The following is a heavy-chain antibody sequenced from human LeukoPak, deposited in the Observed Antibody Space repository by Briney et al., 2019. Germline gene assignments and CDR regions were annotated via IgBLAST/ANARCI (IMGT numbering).Heavy chain of an antibody. CDR3: ARLGGPAAVDY. J-gene: IGHJ4*02. CDR2: MYNSGST. D-gene: IGHD2-2*01. V-gene: IGHV4-59*01. CDR1: GASIRSYY. Sequence: SETLSLTCTVSGASIRSYYWSWIRQPPGRGLEWIEYMYNSGSTYYNPSLKSRVTISGDTSKNQFSLKLTSVTAADTAVYYCARLGGPAAVDYWGQGTLVTVSS.